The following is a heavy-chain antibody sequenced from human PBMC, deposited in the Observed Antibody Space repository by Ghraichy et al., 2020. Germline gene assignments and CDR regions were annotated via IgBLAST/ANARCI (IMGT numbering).Heavy chain of an antibody. J-gene: IGHJ6*02. CDR1: GGSFSGYY. V-gene: IGHV4-34*01. D-gene: IGHD2-8*02. CDR2: INHSGST. Sequence: SETLSLTCAVYGGSFSGYYWSWIRQPPGKGLEWIGEINHSGSTNYNPSLKSRVTISVDTSKNQFSLKLSSVTAADTAVYYCASTLTDYYGMDVWGQGTTVTVSS. CDR3: ASTLTDYYGMDV.